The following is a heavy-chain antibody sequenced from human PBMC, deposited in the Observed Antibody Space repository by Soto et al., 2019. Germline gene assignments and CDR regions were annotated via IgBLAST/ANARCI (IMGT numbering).Heavy chain of an antibody. CDR2: ISYDGSNK. J-gene: IGHJ4*02. D-gene: IGHD6-25*01. CDR1: GFTFSSYA. CDR3: ARDSSAEGYFDY. Sequence: QVQLVESGGGVVQPGRSLRLSCAASGFTFSSYAMHWVRQAPGKGLEWVAVISYDGSNKYYADSVKGRFTISRDNSKNTLYLQMNSLRAEDTAVYYCARDSSAEGYFDYWGQGTLVTVSS. V-gene: IGHV3-30-3*01.